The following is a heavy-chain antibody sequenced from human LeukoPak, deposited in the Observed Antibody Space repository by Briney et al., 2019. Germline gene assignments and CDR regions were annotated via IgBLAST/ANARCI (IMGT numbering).Heavy chain of an antibody. CDR2: VDPEDGER. J-gene: IGHJ4*02. Sequence: ATVKISCKASGYTFTDNYIHWVQQAPGKGLEWMGRVDPEDGERIYAEKFQGRVTITADTSTDTAYMELSSLRSEDTVVYYCATIRVGASQLFDYWGQGTLVTVSS. CDR3: ATIRVGASQLFDY. D-gene: IGHD1-26*01. CDR1: GYTFTDNY. V-gene: IGHV1-69-2*01.